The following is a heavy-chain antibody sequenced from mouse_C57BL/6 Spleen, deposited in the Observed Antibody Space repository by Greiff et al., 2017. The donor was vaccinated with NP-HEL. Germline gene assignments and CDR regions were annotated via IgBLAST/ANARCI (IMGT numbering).Heavy chain of an antibody. D-gene: IGHD1-1*01. CDR1: GFTFSDYG. V-gene: IGHV5-17*01. CDR3: ARNGRGAWFAY. Sequence: EVKLMESGGGLVKPGGSLKLSCAASGFTFSDYGMHWVRQAPEKGLEWVAYISSGSSTIYYADTVKGRFTISRDNAKNTLFLQMTSLRSEDTAMYYCARNGRGAWFAYWGQGTLVTVSA. CDR2: ISSGSSTI. J-gene: IGHJ3*01.